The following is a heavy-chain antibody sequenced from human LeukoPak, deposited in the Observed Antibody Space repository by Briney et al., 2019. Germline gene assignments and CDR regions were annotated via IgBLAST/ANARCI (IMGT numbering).Heavy chain of an antibody. Sequence: PSETLSLTCTVSGGSISSYYWSWIRQPAGKGLEWIGSIDYSGSTNYNPSLKSRVTISVDTSKNQFSLKLSSVTAADTAVYLCARTDGKQLPPRFWGQGTLVTVSS. V-gene: IGHV4-59*08. J-gene: IGHJ4*02. D-gene: IGHD5-18*01. CDR2: IDYSGST. CDR1: GGSISSYY. CDR3: ARTDGKQLPPRF.